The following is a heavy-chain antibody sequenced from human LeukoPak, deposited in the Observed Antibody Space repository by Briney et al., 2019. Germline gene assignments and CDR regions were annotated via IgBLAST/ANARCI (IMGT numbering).Heavy chain of an antibody. Sequence: GGSLRLSCAASGFTFSSYAMHWVRQAPGKGLEWVAVISYDGSNKYYADSVKGRFTISRDNSKNTLYLQMNSLRAEDTAVYYCARSSSGYFHFDYWGQGTLVKSPQ. CDR2: ISYDGSNK. V-gene: IGHV3-30*04. CDR1: GFTFSSYA. J-gene: IGHJ4*02. D-gene: IGHD3-22*01. CDR3: ARSSSGYFHFDY.